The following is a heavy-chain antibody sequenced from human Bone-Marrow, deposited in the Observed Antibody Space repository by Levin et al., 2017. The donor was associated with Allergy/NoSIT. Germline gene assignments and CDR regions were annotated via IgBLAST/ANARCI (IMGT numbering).Heavy chain of an antibody. CDR2: ISSSGSTI. CDR1: GFSFSDYY. D-gene: IGHD2-15*01. J-gene: IGHJ4*02. Sequence: SCAASGFSFSDYYMSWIRQAPGKGLEWVSYISSSGSTIYYADSVKGRFTISRDNARNSLYLQMNSLRAEDTAVYYCARDTEGSGYLVGSFDQWGQGTLVTVSS. CDR3: ARDTEGSGYLVGSFDQ. V-gene: IGHV3-11*01.